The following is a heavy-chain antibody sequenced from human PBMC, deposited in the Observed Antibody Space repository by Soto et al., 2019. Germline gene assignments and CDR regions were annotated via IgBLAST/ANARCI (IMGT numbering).Heavy chain of an antibody. CDR1: GGSISSGGYY. J-gene: IGHJ6*02. CDR2: IYYSGST. Sequence: PSETLSLTCTVSGGSISSGGYYWSWIRQHPGKGLEWIGYIYYSGSTYYNPPLKSRVTISVDTSKNQFSLKLSSVTAADTAVYYCARDSTYDSNPGVFGMDVWGQGTTVTVSS. CDR3: ARDSTYDSNPGVFGMDV. D-gene: IGHD3-22*01. V-gene: IGHV4-31*03.